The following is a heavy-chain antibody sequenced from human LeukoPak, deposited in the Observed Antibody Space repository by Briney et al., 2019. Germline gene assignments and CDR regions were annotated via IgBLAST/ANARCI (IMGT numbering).Heavy chain of an antibody. V-gene: IGHV3-21*01. CDR1: GFTFSGYD. D-gene: IGHD6-6*01. CDR2: ISGSSSYI. CDR3: ARGSSNVAARNNWFDP. Sequence: PGGSLRLSCAASGFTFSGYDMNWVRQAPGKGLEWVSSISGSSSYIYYADSMKGRFTISRDNGKNSLYLQMNSLRAEDTAVYFCARGSSNVAARNNWFDPWGQGTLVTVSS. J-gene: IGHJ5*02.